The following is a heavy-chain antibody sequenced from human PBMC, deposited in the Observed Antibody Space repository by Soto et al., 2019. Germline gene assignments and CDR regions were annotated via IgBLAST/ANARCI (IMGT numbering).Heavy chain of an antibody. J-gene: IGHJ4*02. Sequence: QVQLVQSGAEVKKPGASVKVSCKASGYTFTSYAMHWVRQAPGQRLEWMGWINAGNGNTKYSQKFQGRVTITRDTSASTAYMELSSLRSEDTAVYYCARDTSPFSSSWPSLDYWGQGTLVTVSS. CDR2: INAGNGNT. D-gene: IGHD6-13*01. CDR3: ARDTSPFSSSWPSLDY. V-gene: IGHV1-3*01. CDR1: GYTFTSYA.